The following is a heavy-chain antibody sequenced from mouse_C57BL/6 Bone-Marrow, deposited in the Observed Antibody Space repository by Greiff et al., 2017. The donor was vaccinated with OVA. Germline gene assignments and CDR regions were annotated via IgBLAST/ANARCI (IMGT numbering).Heavy chain of an antibody. J-gene: IGHJ4*01. CDR3: ARRSYGYDGGYAMDY. CDR2: FHPYNDDT. D-gene: IGHD2-2*01. CDR1: GYTFTTYP. V-gene: IGHV1-47*01. Sequence: QVQLKESGAELVKPGASVKMSCKASGYTFTTYPIEWMKQNHGKSLEWIGNFHPYNDDTKYNEKFKGKATLTVEKSSSTVYLELSRLTSDDSAVYYCARRSYGYDGGYAMDYWGQGTSVTVSS.